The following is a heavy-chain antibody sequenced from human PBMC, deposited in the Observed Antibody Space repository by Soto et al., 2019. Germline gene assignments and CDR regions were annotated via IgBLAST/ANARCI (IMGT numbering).Heavy chain of an antibody. J-gene: IGHJ6*03. CDR3: SGTYYDFWSGKNYYCYMDV. CDR2: ISGSGGST. V-gene: IGHV3-23*01. Sequence: GGSLRLSCAASGFTFSSYAMSWVRQAPGKGLEWVSAISGSGGSTYYADSVKGRFTISRDNSKNTLYLQMNSLRAEDTAVYYCSGTYYDFWSGKNYYCYMDVWGKGTTVTVSS. CDR1: GFTFSSYA. D-gene: IGHD3-3*01.